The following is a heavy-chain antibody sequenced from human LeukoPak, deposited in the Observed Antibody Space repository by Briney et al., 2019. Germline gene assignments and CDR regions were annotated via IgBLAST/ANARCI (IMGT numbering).Heavy chain of an antibody. CDR2: IDWDDDK. Sequence: ESGPALVKPTQTLTLTCTFSVFSLSTSGMCVSWIRQPPGKALEWLARIDWDDDKYYSTSLKTRLTISKDTSKNQVVLTMTNMDPVDTATYYCARMTEYYYDSSGYSRIFDYWGQGTLVTVSS. CDR3: ARMTEYYYDSSGYSRIFDY. CDR1: VFSLSTSGMC. J-gene: IGHJ4*02. D-gene: IGHD3-22*01. V-gene: IGHV2-70*11.